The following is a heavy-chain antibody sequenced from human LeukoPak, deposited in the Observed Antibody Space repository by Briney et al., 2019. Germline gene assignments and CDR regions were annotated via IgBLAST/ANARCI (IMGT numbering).Heavy chain of an antibody. V-gene: IGHV3-23*01. D-gene: IGHD1-26*01. Sequence: GESLRLSCAASGFTFSTFAVSWVRQAPGKGLEWVSIISDNGDSTYYADSVKGRFTTSRDNSKNTLYLQMNSLRAEDTAVYYSAREVGALDYWGQGTLVTVSS. CDR1: GFTFSTFA. CDR3: AREVGALDY. J-gene: IGHJ4*02. CDR2: ISDNGDST.